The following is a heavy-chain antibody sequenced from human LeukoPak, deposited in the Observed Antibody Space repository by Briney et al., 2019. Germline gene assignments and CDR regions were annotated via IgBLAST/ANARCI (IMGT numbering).Heavy chain of an antibody. V-gene: IGHV3-30-3*01. J-gene: IGHJ4*02. D-gene: IGHD4-23*01. CDR1: GITFSSYA. CDR3: FAGSYGGNDY. Sequence: GGSLRLSCAASGITFSSYAMHWVRQAPGKGLEWVAVISYDGSNKYYADSVKGRFTISRDNSKNTLNLQMNSLRAEDTAVYYCFAGSYGGNDYWGQGTLVTVSS. CDR2: ISYDGSNK.